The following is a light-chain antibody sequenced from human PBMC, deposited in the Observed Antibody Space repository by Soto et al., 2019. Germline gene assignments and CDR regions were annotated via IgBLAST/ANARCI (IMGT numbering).Light chain of an antibody. CDR2: AAS. J-gene: IGKJ1*01. CDR1: QSITTW. V-gene: IGKV1-5*01. Sequence: DIQLTQSPSTVSAYVGDSVTITCRASQSITTWLAWYQQKPGKAPTLLIYAASNLQSGVPSRFRGSRSGTEFTLTVSSLQPADFATYYCLQDHDDSWTFGQGTKVDIK. CDR3: LQDHDDSWT.